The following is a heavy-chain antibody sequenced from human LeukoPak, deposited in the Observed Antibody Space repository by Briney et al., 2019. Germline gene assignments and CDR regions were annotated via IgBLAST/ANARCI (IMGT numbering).Heavy chain of an antibody. CDR3: TKRVAAHSSSWYIDM. CDR1: GFTFGSFS. Sequence: GGSLTLSCAASGFTFGSFSMNWVRQSPGKGLEWVSSISCGSESIFYADSVKGRFTISRDNSKNILFLQMNNLRAEDTATYYCTKRVAAHSSSWYIDMWGQGTVVIVSS. J-gene: IGHJ1*01. D-gene: IGHD6-13*01. CDR2: ISCGSESI. V-gene: IGHV3-23*01.